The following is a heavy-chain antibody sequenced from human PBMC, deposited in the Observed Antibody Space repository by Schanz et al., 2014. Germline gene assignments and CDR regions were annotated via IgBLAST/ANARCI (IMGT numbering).Heavy chain of an antibody. CDR1: GFIFNDYY. CDR2: TSTDGTKT. J-gene: IGHJ3*01. D-gene: IGHD3-16*01. CDR3: TRDRGALINHNDALDL. Sequence: VQLVESGGGLVKPGGSLRLSCAASGFIFNDYYMNWIRQAPGQGLEKVAVTSTDGTKTYYAASVRGRFTISRDNSKNTVYLQMNSLRSEDTAVYYCTRDRGALINHNDALDLWGQGTMVSVSS. V-gene: IGHV3-30*03.